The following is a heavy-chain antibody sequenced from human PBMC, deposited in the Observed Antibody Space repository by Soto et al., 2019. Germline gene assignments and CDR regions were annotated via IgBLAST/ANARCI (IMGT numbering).Heavy chain of an antibody. CDR1: GGSISSYY. CDR2: IYYSGST. V-gene: IGHV4-59*01. D-gene: IGHD4-17*01. J-gene: IGHJ3*02. CDR3: ASNYGDYADAFDI. Sequence: QVQLQESGPGLVKPSETLSLTCTVSGGSISSYYWSWIRQPPGKGLEWIGYIYYSGSTNYNPSLKSRVTISLDTSKHQFSLKLSSVTAADTAVYYCASNYGDYADAFDIWGQGTMVTVSS.